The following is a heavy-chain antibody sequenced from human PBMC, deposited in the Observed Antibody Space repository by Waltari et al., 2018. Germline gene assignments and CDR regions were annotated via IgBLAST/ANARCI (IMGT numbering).Heavy chain of an antibody. CDR2: ISYDGINK. J-gene: IGHJ4*02. CDR1: GFTFSNYG. CDR3: AKDSRPRYWPEYFDY. Sequence: QVQLVESGGGVVQPGRSLRLSCAASGFTFSNYGMYWVRQAPGRGLGWVAFISYDGINKYYGDSGKGRFTISRDNSKKVLYLQMNSLRTEDTAVYYCAKDSRPRYWPEYFDYWGQGILVTVSS. V-gene: IGHV3-30*18. D-gene: IGHD3-10*01.